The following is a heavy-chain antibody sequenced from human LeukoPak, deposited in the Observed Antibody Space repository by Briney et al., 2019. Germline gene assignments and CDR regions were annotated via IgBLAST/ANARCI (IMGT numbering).Heavy chain of an antibody. V-gene: IGHV1-2*02. CDR1: GYTFTGYY. CDR2: INPNSGGT. Sequence: ASVNVSCKASGYTFTGYYMHWVRQAPGQGLEWMGWINPNSGGTHYAQKFQGRVTMTRDTSISTAYMELRRLRSDDRAFYYCARGPPTIVVIITTGDFDCWGQGTLVTVSS. CDR3: ARGPPTIVVIITTGDFDC. D-gene: IGHD3-22*01. J-gene: IGHJ4*02.